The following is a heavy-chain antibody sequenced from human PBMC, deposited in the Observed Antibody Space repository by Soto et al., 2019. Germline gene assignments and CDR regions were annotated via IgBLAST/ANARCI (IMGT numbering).Heavy chain of an antibody. Sequence: SETLSLTCAVSSGSISSSNWWSWVRQPPGKGLEWIGEIYHSGSTNYNPSLKSRVTISVDKSKNQFSLTLSSVTAADTAVYYCARVRETGYYNGWAFDIWGQGTMVTVSS. D-gene: IGHD3-9*01. CDR3: ARVRETGYYNGWAFDI. J-gene: IGHJ3*02. V-gene: IGHV4-4*02. CDR2: IYHSGST. CDR1: SGSISSSNW.